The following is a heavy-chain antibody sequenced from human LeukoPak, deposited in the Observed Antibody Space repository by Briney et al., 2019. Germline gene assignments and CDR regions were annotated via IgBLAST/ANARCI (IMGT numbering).Heavy chain of an antibody. V-gene: IGHV4-34*01. CDR3: AVTYVWGSYRSHYFDY. J-gene: IGHJ4*02. D-gene: IGHD3-16*02. CDR2: INHSGST. CDR1: GGSLSAYY. Sequence: SETLSLTCAVYGGSLSAYYWSWIRQPPGKGLEWIGEINHSGSTNYNPSLKSRVTISVDTSKNQFSLKLSSVTAADTAVYYCAVTYVWGSYRSHYFDYWGQGTLVTVSS.